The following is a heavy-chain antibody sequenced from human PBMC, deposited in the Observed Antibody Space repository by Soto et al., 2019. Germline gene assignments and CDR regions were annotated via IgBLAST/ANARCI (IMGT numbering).Heavy chain of an antibody. CDR1: GGSISSSSYY. Sequence: SETLSLTCTVSGGSISSSSYYWGWIRQPPGKGLEWIGSIYYSGSTYYNPSLKSRVTISVDTSKNQFSLKLSSVTAADTAVYYCARTSLQKYSSSGIYYFDYWGQGTLVTVSS. J-gene: IGHJ4*02. CDR2: IYYSGST. D-gene: IGHD6-13*01. V-gene: IGHV4-39*01. CDR3: ARTSLQKYSSSGIYYFDY.